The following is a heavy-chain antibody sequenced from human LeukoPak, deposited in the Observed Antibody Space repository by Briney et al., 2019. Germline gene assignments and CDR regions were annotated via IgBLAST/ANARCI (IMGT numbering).Heavy chain of an antibody. V-gene: IGHV3-23*01. J-gene: IGHJ4*02. Sequence: GGSLRLSCAASGFTFSSYAMSWVRQAPGKGLEWVSSISGSGGTTYYADSVKGRFTISRDNSKNTLYLQMNSLRAEDTAVYYCAKGSARRWFWYFDYWGQGTLVTVSS. D-gene: IGHD4-23*01. CDR3: AKGSARRWFWYFDY. CDR2: ISGSGGTT. CDR1: GFTFSSYA.